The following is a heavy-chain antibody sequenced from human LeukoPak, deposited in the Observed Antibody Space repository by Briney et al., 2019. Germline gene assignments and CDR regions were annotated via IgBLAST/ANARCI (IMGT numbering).Heavy chain of an antibody. Sequence: SETLSLTCAVYGGSFKTYYWSWIRQPPGKGLEWIGEVNHSGSTHYNPSLKGRVSIAVDTSKKQVSLKLTSVTAADTAVYYCARRTDTPKDFRSGSYYKSPYMDVWGKGTTVTVSS. CDR1: GGSFKTYY. V-gene: IGHV4-34*01. CDR2: VNHSGST. CDR3: ARRTDTPKDFRSGSYYKSPYMDV. J-gene: IGHJ6*03. D-gene: IGHD3-10*01.